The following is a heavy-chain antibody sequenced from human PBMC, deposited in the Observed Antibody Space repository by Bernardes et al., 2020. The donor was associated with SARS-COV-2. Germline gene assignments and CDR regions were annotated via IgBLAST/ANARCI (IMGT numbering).Heavy chain of an antibody. J-gene: IGHJ5*02. D-gene: IGHD4-17*01. CDR1: GFTFNQYG. CDR3: AKGVRPFLTTANWFDP. Sequence: GGSLRLSCAASGFTFNQYGIHWVRQAPGKGLEWVAVISYDGNKEYYADSVKGRFIISRDNSNNSLYLQMNSLRADDTAVYYCAKGVRPFLTTANWFDPWGQGTLVTVSS. V-gene: IGHV3-30*18. CDR2: ISYDGNKE.